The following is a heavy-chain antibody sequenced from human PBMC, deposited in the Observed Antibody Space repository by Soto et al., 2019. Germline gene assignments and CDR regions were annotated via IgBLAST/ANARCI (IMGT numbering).Heavy chain of an antibody. Sequence: APVKVSCKASGGTFSSYTISWVRQAPGQRLEWMGWIVPGRGIANYAQKFQERVTITRDMSTSTAYMELSSLRSEDTAVYYCAAAMIYYYYYGMDVWGQGTTVTVSS. J-gene: IGHJ6*02. D-gene: IGHD3-22*01. CDR3: AAAMIYYYYYGMDV. CDR2: IVPGRGIA. V-gene: IGHV1-69*02. CDR1: GGTFSSYT.